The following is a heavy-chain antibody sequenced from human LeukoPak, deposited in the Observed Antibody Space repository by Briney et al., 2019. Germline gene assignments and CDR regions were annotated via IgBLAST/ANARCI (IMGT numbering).Heavy chain of an antibody. J-gene: IGHJ5*02. Sequence: GGSLRLSCADSGFTFSSYAMSWVRQAPGKGLEWVSTVSGSGGTTYYPDSVKGRFTISKDNSKNTLYLQMNRLRVDDTAVYYCAKESLVGSSSDSWGQGTLVTVSS. CDR2: VSGSGGTT. D-gene: IGHD2-8*02. V-gene: IGHV3-23*01. CDR1: GFTFSSYA. CDR3: AKESLVGSSSDS.